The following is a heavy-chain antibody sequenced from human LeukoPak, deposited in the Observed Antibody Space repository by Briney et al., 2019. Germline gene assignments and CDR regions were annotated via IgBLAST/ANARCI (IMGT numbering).Heavy chain of an antibody. CDR2: IYSGGST. V-gene: IGHV3-66*01. Sequence: GGSLRLSCAASGFTVTNNYVTWVRQAPGKGLEWVSVIYSGGSTYYADSVKGRFTISRDNSKNTLYLHMNSLRAEDTAVYYCARYYDSSGQTGGAFDIWGQGTMVTVSS. J-gene: IGHJ3*02. D-gene: IGHD3-22*01. CDR3: ARYYDSSGQTGGAFDI. CDR1: GFTVTNNY.